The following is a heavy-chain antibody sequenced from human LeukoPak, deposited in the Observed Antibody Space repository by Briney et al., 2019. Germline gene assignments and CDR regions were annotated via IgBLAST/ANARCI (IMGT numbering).Heavy chain of an antibody. V-gene: IGHV3-7*01. CDR1: GFTFSSYW. D-gene: IGHD3-22*01. CDR3: ASTTFSKTYYYDTSGAMGVDY. J-gene: IGHJ4*02. CDR2: IKQDGSEK. Sequence: GGSLRLSCAASGFTFSSYWMSWVRQAPGKGLEWVANIKQDGSEKYYVDSVKGRFTISRDNAKNSLYLQMNSLRAEDTAVYYCASTTFSKTYYYDTSGAMGVDYWGQGTLVTVSS.